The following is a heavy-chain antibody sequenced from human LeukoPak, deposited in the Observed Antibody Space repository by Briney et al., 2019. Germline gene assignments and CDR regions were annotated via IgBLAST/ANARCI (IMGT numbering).Heavy chain of an antibody. CDR3: ARGPLGDEFADAFDI. J-gene: IGHJ3*02. D-gene: IGHD4-17*01. CDR2: IYYSGST. V-gene: IGHV4-59*01. Sequence: SETLSLTCTVSGGCISTYYWSWIRRPPGKGLEWIGYIYYSGSTNYNPSLKSRVTISVDTSKNQFSLKLSSVTAADTTVYYCARGPLGDEFADAFDIWGQGTMVTVSS. CDR1: GGCISTYY.